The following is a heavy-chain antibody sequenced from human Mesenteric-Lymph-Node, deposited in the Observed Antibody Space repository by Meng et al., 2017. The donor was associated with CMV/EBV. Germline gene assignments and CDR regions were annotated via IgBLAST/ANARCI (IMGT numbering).Heavy chain of an antibody. CDR2: ISGSGGGT. Sequence: SGLTFRSDVMTWARQAPGKGREWVSAISGSGGGTYYADSVKGRFTISRDNSKNTLYLQMNSLRAEDTAVYYCAKDREAYGSGMSIDYWGQGTLVTVSS. J-gene: IGHJ4*02. V-gene: IGHV3-23*01. D-gene: IGHD3-10*01. CDR1: GLTFRSDV. CDR3: AKDREAYGSGMSIDY.